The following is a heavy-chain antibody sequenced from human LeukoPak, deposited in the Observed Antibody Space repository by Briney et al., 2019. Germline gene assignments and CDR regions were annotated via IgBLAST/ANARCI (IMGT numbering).Heavy chain of an antibody. V-gene: IGHV3-30*04. J-gene: IGHJ3*02. D-gene: IGHD1-26*01. CDR1: GFTFSSYA. Sequence: GRSLRLSCAASGFTFSSYAMHWVRQAPGKGLEWVAVISYDGSNKYYADSVKGRFTISRDNSKNTLYLQMNSLRAEDTAVYYCARVRVVWDLDDAFDIWGQGTMVTVSS. CDR3: ARVRVVWDLDDAFDI. CDR2: ISYDGSNK.